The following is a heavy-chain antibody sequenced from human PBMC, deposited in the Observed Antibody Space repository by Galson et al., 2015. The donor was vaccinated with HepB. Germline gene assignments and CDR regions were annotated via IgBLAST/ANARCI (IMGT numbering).Heavy chain of an antibody. CDR1: GFTFGASA. CDR2: IRSKTYNFAT. CDR3: SRVGDFSGYSSK. J-gene: IGHJ4*02. V-gene: IGHV3-73*01. D-gene: IGHD6-13*01. Sequence: SLRLSCAASGFTFGASAIDWVRQASGKGPEWVGRIRSKTYNFATLYIPSLKGRFTISRDDSKTMAYLDMKNLRTEDTAVYFCSRVGDFSGYSSKWGQGTLVTVSS.